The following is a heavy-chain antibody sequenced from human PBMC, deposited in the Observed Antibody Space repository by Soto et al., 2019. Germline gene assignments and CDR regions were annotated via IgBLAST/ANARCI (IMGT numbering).Heavy chain of an antibody. CDR2: ISGSGGST. CDR1: GFTFSSYA. V-gene: IGHV3-23*01. J-gene: IGHJ5*02. Sequence: GGSLRLSCSASGFTFSSYAMHWVRQAPGKGLGWVSAISGSGGSTYYADSVKGRFTISRDNSKNTLYLQMNSLRAEDTAVYYCAKDRDRGGNWNSWFDPWGQGTLVTVSS. CDR3: AKDRDRGGNWNSWFDP. D-gene: IGHD1-7*01.